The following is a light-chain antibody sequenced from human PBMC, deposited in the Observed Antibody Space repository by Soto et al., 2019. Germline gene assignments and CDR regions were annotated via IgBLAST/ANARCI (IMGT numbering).Light chain of an antibody. Sequence: QFVLTQSSSASASLGSSVRLTCTLSSGHSTYIIAWHQQQPGKAPRYLMKVEGGGSYDKGTGVPDRFSGSRSGADRYLTISNLQSEDEADYYSETWDSNTRVFGGGTKLTVL. CDR2: VEGGGSY. CDR1: SGHSTYI. J-gene: IGLJ3*02. CDR3: ETWDSNTRV. V-gene: IGLV4-60*03.